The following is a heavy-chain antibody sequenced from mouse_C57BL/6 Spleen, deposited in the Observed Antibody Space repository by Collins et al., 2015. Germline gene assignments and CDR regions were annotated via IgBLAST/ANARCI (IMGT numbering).Heavy chain of an antibody. V-gene: IGHV9-3*01. CDR1: GYTFTTYG. D-gene: IGHD3-2*02. CDR3: ARQLRLHYFDY. Sequence: QIQLVQSGPEPKKPGETVKISCKASGYTFTTYGMSWVKQAPGKGLKWMGWINTYSGVPTYADDFKGRFAFSLETSASTAYLQINNLKNEDTATYFCARQLRLHYFDYWGQGTTLTVSS. CDR2: INTYSGVP. J-gene: IGHJ2*01.